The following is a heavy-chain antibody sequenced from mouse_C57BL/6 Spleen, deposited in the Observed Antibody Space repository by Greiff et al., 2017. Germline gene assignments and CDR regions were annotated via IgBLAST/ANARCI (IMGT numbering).Heavy chain of an antibody. Sequence: QVQLQQPGTELVKPGASVKLSCKASGYTFTSYWMHWVKQRPGQGLEWIGNINPSNGGTNYNEKFKSKATLTVDKSSSTAYMQLSSLTAEDSAVYYCARCINYYGSRGDYFDDWGQGTTLTVSS. CDR2: INPSNGGT. CDR1: GYTFTSYW. D-gene: IGHD1-1*01. V-gene: IGHV1-53*01. CDR3: ARCINYYGSRGDYFDD. J-gene: IGHJ2*01.